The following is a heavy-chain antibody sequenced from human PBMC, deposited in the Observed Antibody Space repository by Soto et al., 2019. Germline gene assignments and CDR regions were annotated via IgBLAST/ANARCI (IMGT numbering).Heavy chain of an antibody. CDR3: ARSNIVVVVAASNWFDP. CDR2: INHSGST. J-gene: IGHJ5*02. Sequence: SETLSLTCAVYGGSFSGYYWSWIRQPPGKGLEWIGEINHSGSTNYNPSLKSRVTISVDTSKNQFSLKLSSVTAADTAVYYCARSNIVVVVAASNWFDPWGQGTLGTVSS. CDR1: GGSFSGYY. D-gene: IGHD2-15*01. V-gene: IGHV4-34*01.